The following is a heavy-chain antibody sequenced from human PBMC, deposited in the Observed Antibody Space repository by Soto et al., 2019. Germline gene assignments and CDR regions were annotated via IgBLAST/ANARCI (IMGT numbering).Heavy chain of an antibody. CDR3: ARGYQPILPFDF. J-gene: IGHJ4*02. CDR2: IIPILRTT. Sequence: ASVKVSCKASGNTLSSYAFTWLRQAPGKGFELMGTIIPILRTTEYEQKFQGRVTITADESTTTVYMELSGLTSGDTGIYFSARGYQPILPFDFWGQGTLVTVSS. CDR1: GNTLSSYA. D-gene: IGHD2-15*01. V-gene: IGHV1-69*11.